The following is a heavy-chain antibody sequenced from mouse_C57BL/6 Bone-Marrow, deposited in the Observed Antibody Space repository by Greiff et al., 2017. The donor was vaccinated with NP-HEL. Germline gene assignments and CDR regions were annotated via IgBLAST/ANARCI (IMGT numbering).Heavy chain of an antibody. CDR1: GYTFTSYW. J-gene: IGHJ2*01. CDR2: IDPNSGGT. CDR3: ARQGMYDYDDGDD. D-gene: IGHD2-4*01. V-gene: IGHV1-72*01. Sequence: QVQLQQPGAELVKPGASVKLSCKASGYTFTSYWMHWVKQRPGRGLEWIGRIDPNSGGTKYNEKFTSKATLTVDTPSSPDYMQLSSLTSEDSAVYDCARQGMYDYDDGDDWGKGTTLTVSS.